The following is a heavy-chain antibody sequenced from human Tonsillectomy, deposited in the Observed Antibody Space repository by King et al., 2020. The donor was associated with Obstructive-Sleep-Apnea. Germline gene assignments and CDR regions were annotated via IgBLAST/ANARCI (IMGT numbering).Heavy chain of an antibody. V-gene: IGHV3-74*01. CDR3: ARGARGYTYG. D-gene: IGHD5-18*01. Sequence: VQLVESGGGLVQPGGSLRLSCAGSGFTFSNYWMHWVRQAPGKGLVWVSHIETNGSTTTYADSVKGRFTTSRANAKNTLHLQMNSLGAEDTAVYYCARGARGYTYGWGQGTLVTVSS. CDR1: GFTFSNYW. J-gene: IGHJ4*02. CDR2: IETNGSTT.